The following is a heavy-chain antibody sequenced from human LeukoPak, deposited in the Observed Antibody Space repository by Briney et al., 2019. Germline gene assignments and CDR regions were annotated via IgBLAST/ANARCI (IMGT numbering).Heavy chain of an antibody. CDR3: ARARWYSSDY. CDR2: TNSDGSST. J-gene: IGHJ4*02. CDR1: GFTFSGHW. Sequence: GGSLRLSCAVSGFTFSGHWLLWVRQAPGKGLVWVSSTNSDGSSTRYTDSVKGRFTVARDNSKNTLYLQMNSLRAEDTGVYYCARARWYSSDYWGQGTLVTVSS. V-gene: IGHV3-74*01. D-gene: IGHD5-24*01.